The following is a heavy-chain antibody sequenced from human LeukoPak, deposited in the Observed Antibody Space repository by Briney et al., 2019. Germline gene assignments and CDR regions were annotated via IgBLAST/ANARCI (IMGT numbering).Heavy chain of an antibody. Sequence: GGSLRLSCAGSGFIFSSTWMHWVRQAPGEGLVWVSRINSDGSTINYADSVKGRLTISRDNAKNTLYLQMSSLRVEDTALYFCATAGKDRFDYGGQGSLVTVSS. CDR2: INSDGSTI. V-gene: IGHV3-74*01. CDR3: ATAGKDRFDY. CDR1: GFIFSSTW. J-gene: IGHJ4*02.